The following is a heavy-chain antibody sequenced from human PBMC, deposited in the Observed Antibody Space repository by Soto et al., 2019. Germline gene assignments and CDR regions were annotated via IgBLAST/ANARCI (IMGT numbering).Heavy chain of an antibody. CDR1: GGSISSGGYS. CDR3: ARENNVLPGGYFDY. V-gene: IGHV4-30-2*01. J-gene: IGHJ4*02. Sequence: QLQLQESGSGLVKPSQTLSLTCAVSGGSISSGGYSWSWIRQPPGKGLEWIGYIYHSGSTYYNPSLKSRVTISVDRSKNQFSLKLSSVTAADTAGYYCARENNVLPGGYFDYWGQGTLVTVSS. CDR2: IYHSGST. D-gene: IGHD3-10*01.